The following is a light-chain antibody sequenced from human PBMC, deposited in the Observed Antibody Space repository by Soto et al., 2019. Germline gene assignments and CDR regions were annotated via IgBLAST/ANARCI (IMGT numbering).Light chain of an antibody. Sequence: DIQMTQSPSFLSASAGDRVTIFCRASQSISNFLHWYQQNPGKAPKLLIYSASNLESGVPPRFGASGSGTDFTITISSLQPEDFATYYCQQSYRNPRTFGLGTRVEI. CDR1: QSISNF. CDR3: QQSYRNPRT. V-gene: IGKV1-39*01. J-gene: IGKJ1*01. CDR2: SAS.